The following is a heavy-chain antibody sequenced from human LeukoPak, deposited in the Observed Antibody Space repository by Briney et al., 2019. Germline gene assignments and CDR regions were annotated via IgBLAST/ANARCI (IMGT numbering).Heavy chain of an antibody. J-gene: IGHJ3*02. Sequence: PGGSLRLSCAASGFTFSSYWMHWVRQAPGKGLVWVSRIKSDGSSTSYADSVKGRFTISRDNAKNTLYLQMSSLRAEDTAVYYCARVGAATYAFDIWGQGTMVTVSS. CDR2: IKSDGSST. V-gene: IGHV3-74*01. CDR1: GFTFSSYW. CDR3: ARVGAATYAFDI. D-gene: IGHD3-16*01.